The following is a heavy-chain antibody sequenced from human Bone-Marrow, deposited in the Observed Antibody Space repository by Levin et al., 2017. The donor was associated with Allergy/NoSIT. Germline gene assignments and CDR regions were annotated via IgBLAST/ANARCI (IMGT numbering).Heavy chain of an antibody. V-gene: IGHV3-21*01. D-gene: IGHD3-22*01. CDR3: ASWAMYHYDRSAFDYFYYAMDV. CDR2: ISAGGNYI. CDR1: GILFSSYD. Sequence: GGSLRLSCAASGILFSSYDMNWVRQAPGKGLEWVSSISAGGNYIYYADSVKGRFTISRDNAKNSFLLQMNSLRAEDTAVYYCASWAMYHYDRSAFDYFYYAMDVWRQATTVTVSS. J-gene: IGHJ6*02.